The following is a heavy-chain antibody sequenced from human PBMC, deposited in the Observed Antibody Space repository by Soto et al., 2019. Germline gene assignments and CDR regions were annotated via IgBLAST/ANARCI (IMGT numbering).Heavy chain of an antibody. CDR1: GYTFTSYG. CDR3: ARGRTLSIFGVVTPDNWFDP. J-gene: IGHJ5*02. CDR2: ISAYNGNT. Sequence: GASVKVSCKASGYTFTSYGISWVRQAPGQGLEWMGWISAYNGNTNYAQKLQGRVTMTTDTSTSTAYMELRSLRSDDTAVYYCARGRTLSIFGVVTPDNWFDPWGQGTLVPVSS. D-gene: IGHD3-3*01. V-gene: IGHV1-18*04.